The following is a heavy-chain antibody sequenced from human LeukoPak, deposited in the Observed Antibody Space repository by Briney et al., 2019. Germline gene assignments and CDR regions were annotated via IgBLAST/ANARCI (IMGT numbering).Heavy chain of an antibody. J-gene: IGHJ4*02. CDR3: ARDPSGSYLFDY. D-gene: IGHD1-26*01. V-gene: IGHV3-21*01. Sequence: GSLRLSCAASGFTFSSYSMNWVRQAPGKGLEWVSSISSSSSYIYYADSVKGRFTISRDNAKNSLYLQMNSLRAEDTAVYYCARDPSGSYLFDYWGQGTLVTVSS. CDR2: ISSSSSYI. CDR1: GFTFSSYS.